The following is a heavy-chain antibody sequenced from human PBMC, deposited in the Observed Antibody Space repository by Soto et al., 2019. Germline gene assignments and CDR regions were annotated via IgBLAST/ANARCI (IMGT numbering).Heavy chain of an antibody. CDR3: AKVLFSYGDYAFDY. CDR2: ISYDGSNK. D-gene: IGHD4-17*01. J-gene: IGHJ4*02. Sequence: QVQLVESGGGVVQPGRSLRLSCAASGFTFSSYGMHWVRQAPGKGLEWVAVISYDGSNKYYADSVKGRFTISRDNSKNTLYLQMTSLRAEDTAVYYCAKVLFSYGDYAFDYWGQGTLVTVSS. V-gene: IGHV3-30*18. CDR1: GFTFSSYG.